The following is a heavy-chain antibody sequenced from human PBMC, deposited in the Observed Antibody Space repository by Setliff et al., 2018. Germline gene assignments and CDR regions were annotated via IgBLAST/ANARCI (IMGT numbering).Heavy chain of an antibody. CDR3: ARGLGPLF. Sequence: GGSLRLSCAASGSTFSDYWMSWVRQAPGKGLEWVANIKQDGSEKYYVDSVKGRFTISRDNAKNSLYLQMNSLRAEDTAVYYCARGLGPLFWGQGTLVTVSS. CDR1: GSTFSDYW. J-gene: IGHJ4*02. V-gene: IGHV3-7*01. CDR2: IKQDGSEK. D-gene: IGHD2-21*01.